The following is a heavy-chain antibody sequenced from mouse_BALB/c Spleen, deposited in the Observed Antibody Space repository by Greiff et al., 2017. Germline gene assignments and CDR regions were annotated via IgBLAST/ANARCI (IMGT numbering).Heavy chain of an antibody. J-gene: IGHJ3*01. CDR1: GFTFSNYW. V-gene: IGHV6-6*02. CDR2: IRLKSNNYAT. Sequence: DVKLVESGGGLVQPGGSMKLSCVASGFTFSNYWMNWVRQSPEKGLEWVAEIRLKSNNYATHYAESVKGRFTISRDDSKSSVYLQMNNLRAEDTGIYYCTRPEYDYGFAYWGQGTLVTVSA. D-gene: IGHD2-4*01. CDR3: TRPEYDYGFAY.